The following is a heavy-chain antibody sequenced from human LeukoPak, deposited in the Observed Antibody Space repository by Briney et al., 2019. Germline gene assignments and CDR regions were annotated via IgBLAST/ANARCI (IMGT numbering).Heavy chain of an antibody. J-gene: IGHJ4*02. Sequence: GGSLRLSCAASGFTFSQFGFHWVRQAPGKGLEWVAVIWSDGTNQYYGDSVKGRFIIYRDDSHNTVYLQMNSLRVEDTAVYYCAKDAQREFDHSNSLEYWGQGSLVTVSS. CDR3: AKDAQREFDHSNSLEY. V-gene: IGHV3-33*06. CDR2: IWSDGTNQ. CDR1: GFTFSQFG. D-gene: IGHD4-11*01.